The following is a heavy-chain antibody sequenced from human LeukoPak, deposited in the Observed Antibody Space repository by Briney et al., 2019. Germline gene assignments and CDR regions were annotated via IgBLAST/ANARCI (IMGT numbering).Heavy chain of an antibody. CDR3: ARDEAGYSSD. CDR2: ITYDGGTT. J-gene: IGHJ1*01. CDR1: GFTFSTYA. Sequence: GGSLRLSCAASGFTFSTYAMHWVRQAPGKGLEHVSSITYDGGTTYYANSVKGRFTISRDNSKNTLYLQMGSQRDEDMSVHYCARDEAGYSSDWGQGTLVTVSS. V-gene: IGHV3-64*01. D-gene: IGHD6-19*01.